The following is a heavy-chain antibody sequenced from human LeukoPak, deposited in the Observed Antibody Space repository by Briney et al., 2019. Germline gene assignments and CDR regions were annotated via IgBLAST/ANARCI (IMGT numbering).Heavy chain of an antibody. CDR1: GFTFSGSA. V-gene: IGHV3-74*01. Sequence: GGSLRLSCAASGFTFSGSAMHWVRHAPGKGLVWVSRINSDGSSTSYADSVKGRFTISRDNAKNTLYLQMDSLRAEDTAVYYCARGYYDILTGYEGFDPWGQGTLVTVSS. J-gene: IGHJ5*02. CDR3: ARGYYDILTGYEGFDP. D-gene: IGHD3-9*01. CDR2: INSDGSST.